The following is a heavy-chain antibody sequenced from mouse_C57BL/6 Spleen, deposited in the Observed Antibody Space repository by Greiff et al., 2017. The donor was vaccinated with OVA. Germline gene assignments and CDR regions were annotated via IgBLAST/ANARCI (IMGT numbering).Heavy chain of an antibody. D-gene: IGHD2-4*01. J-gene: IGHJ3*01. V-gene: IGHV14-4*01. Sequence: EVKLMESGAELVRPGASVKLSCTASGFNIKDDYMHWVKQRPEQGLEWIGWIDPENGDTEYASKFQGKATITADTSSNTAYLQLSSLTSEDTAVYYCTTGIYYDYDGAFAYWGQGTLVTVSA. CDR3: TTGIYYDYDGAFAY. CDR2: IDPENGDT. CDR1: GFNIKDDY.